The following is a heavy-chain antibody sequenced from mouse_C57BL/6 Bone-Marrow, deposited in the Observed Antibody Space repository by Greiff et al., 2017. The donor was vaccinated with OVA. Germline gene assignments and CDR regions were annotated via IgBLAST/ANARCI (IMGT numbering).Heavy chain of an antibody. J-gene: IGHJ4*01. D-gene: IGHD4-1*01. Sequence: VKLVESGPELVKPGASVKISCKASGYAFSSSGMNWVQQRPGKGLEWIGRIYPGDGDIKYNGKFKGRATVTAYQSSSTAYMQRRSLTSEDTAVYFCARLTEKRGMDYWGQGTSVTVSS. CDR3: ARLTEKRGMDY. CDR2: IYPGDGDI. V-gene: IGHV1-82*01. CDR1: GYAFSSSG.